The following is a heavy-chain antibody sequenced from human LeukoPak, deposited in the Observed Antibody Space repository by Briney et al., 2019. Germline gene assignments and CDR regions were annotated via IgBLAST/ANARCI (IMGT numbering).Heavy chain of an antibody. J-gene: IGHJ4*02. Sequence: ASVKVSCKASGGTFSSYAISWVRQAPGQGLEWMGGIIPIFGTANYAQKFQGRVTITADESTSTAYMELSSLRPEDTAVYYCARGTDLGVVVPAAMGYWGQGTLVTVSS. D-gene: IGHD2-2*01. CDR3: ARGTDLGVVVPAAMGY. CDR2: IIPIFGTA. V-gene: IGHV1-69*13. CDR1: GGTFSSYA.